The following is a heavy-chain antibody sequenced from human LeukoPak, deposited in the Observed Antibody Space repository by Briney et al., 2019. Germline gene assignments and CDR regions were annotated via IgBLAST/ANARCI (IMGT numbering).Heavy chain of an antibody. V-gene: IGHV1-3*01. D-gene: IGHD2-2*02. CDR3: ARDLAGQYCSSTTYCTFIRDTYFDY. CDR1: GYTFTSYA. J-gene: IGHJ4*02. Sequence: GASVNVSCKASGYTFTSYAMHWVRQAPGQRLEWMGWINAGNGNTKYSQKFQGRVTITRDTSITTAYMELSSLRSDDTAVYYCARDLAGQYCSSTTYCTFIRDTYFDYWGQGTLVTVSS. CDR2: INAGNGNT.